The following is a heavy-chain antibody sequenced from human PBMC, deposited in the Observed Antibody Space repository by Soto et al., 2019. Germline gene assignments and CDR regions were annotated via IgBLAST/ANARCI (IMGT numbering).Heavy chain of an antibody. CDR3: AHIPNYYQYDWFDP. D-gene: IGHD3-16*01. CDR2: IYWDDDK. V-gene: IGHV2-5*02. J-gene: IGHJ5*02. CDR1: GFSLTTRGVG. Sequence: QITLKESGPTLVKPTQTLTLTCTFSGFSLTTRGVGVGWIRQPPGKALECLALIYWDDDKRYSPSLQSRLSIPKDTSKSQGVLTMTNVDPVDTATYYCAHIPNYYQYDWFDPWGQGTLVSVSS.